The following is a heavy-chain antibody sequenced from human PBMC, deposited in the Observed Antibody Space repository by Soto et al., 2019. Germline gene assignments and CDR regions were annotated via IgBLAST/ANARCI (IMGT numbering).Heavy chain of an antibody. CDR1: GGSISNYF. V-gene: IGHV4-4*07. CDR2: IDNSGST. Sequence: PSETLSLTCTVSGGSISNYFCNWIRQPAGKGLEWIGHIDNSGSTNYNPSLKSRITMSADTSRNQFSLKLNSVTAADTAVYYCARGGQDFWSGPFAYWGQGALVTVSS. J-gene: IGHJ4*02. CDR3: ARGGQDFWSGPFAY. D-gene: IGHD3-3*01.